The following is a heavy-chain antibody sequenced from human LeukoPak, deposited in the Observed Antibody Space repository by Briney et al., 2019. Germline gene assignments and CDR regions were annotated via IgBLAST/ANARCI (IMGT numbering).Heavy chain of an antibody. CDR2: IYSGGST. CDR3: ARDSVAALDY. CDR1: AFTFSNYW. D-gene: IGHD6-6*01. V-gene: IGHV3-66*02. J-gene: IGHJ4*02. Sequence: PGGSLRLSCAASAFTFSNYWMSWVRQAPGKGLEWVSVIYSGGSTYYADSVKGRFTISRDNSKNTLYLQMNSLRAEDTAVYYCARDSVAALDYWGQGTLVTVSS.